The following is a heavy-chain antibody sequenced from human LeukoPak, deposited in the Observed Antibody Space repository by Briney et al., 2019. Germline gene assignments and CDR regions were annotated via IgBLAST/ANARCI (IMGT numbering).Heavy chain of an antibody. D-gene: IGHD3-10*01. Sequence: ASVKVSCKASGGTFSSYAISWVRQAPGHGLEWMGGIIPIFGTANYAQKFQGRVTITADKSTSTAYMELSSLRSEDTAVYYCARDQRGSMVRGVIGYYYGMDVWGKGTTVTVSS. CDR1: GGTFSSYA. V-gene: IGHV1-69*06. CDR3: ARDQRGSMVRGVIGYYYGMDV. J-gene: IGHJ6*04. CDR2: IIPIFGTA.